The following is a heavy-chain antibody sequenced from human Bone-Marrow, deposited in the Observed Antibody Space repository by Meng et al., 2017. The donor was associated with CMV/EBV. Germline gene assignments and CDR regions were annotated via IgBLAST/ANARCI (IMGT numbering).Heavy chain of an antibody. CDR1: GGSFSGYY. Sequence: SETLSLTCAVYGGSFSGYYWSWIRQPPGKGLEWIGEINHSESTNYNPSLKSRVTISVDTSKNQFSLKLSPVTAADTAVYYCARGLVGTIYGHLNWFDPWGQGTLVTVSS. D-gene: IGHD1-7*01. CDR2: INHSEST. CDR3: ARGLVGTIYGHLNWFDP. J-gene: IGHJ5*02. V-gene: IGHV4-34*01.